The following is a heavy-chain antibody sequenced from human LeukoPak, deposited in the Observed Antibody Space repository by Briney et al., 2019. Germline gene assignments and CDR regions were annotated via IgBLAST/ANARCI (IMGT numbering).Heavy chain of an antibody. CDR1: GFTFSTYG. CDR3: ARGRYDFWSGYYTFDY. J-gene: IGHJ4*02. Sequence: GGSLRLSCAASGFTFSTYGMHWVRQAPGKGLEYVSAISSNGGSTYYANSVKGRFTISRDNSKNTLYLQMGSLRAEDMAVYYCARGRYDFWSGYYTFDYWGQGTLVTVSS. V-gene: IGHV3-64*01. D-gene: IGHD3-3*01. CDR2: ISSNGGST.